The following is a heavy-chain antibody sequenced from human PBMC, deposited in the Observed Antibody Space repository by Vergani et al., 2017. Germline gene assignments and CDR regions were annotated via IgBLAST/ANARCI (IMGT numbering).Heavy chain of an antibody. CDR1: GCTFRNFG. J-gene: IGHJ4*02. D-gene: IGHD2-21*02. CDR2: IGKDGINT. CDR3: AKYLRDSTDGLPDS. Sequence: QVQLVESAGGVVQPGGSLRLSCAAFGCTFRNFGMHWIRQAPGKGLEWLAYIGKDGINTIYRDAVKGRFTVSRDNSKDILYLQMDSLRSEDTALYCCAKYLRDSTDGLPDSWGPGTLVIVSS. V-gene: IGHV3-30*02.